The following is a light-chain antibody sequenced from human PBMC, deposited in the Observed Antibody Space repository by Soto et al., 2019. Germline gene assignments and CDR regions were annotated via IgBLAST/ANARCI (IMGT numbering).Light chain of an antibody. CDR2: AAS. CDR3: QHYNSYSEA. Sequence: DIQMTQSPSSVSASVGDRVTITCRASQDISSWLAWYQQKPGKAPKIMIYAASSLQGGVPSRFSGSGSGTEFTLTISSLQPEDFATYYCQHYNSYSEAFGQGTKVDIK. CDR1: QDISSW. V-gene: IGKV1D-16*01. J-gene: IGKJ1*01.